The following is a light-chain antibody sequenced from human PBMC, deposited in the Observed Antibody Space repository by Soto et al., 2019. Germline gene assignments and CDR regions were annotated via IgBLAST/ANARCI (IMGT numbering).Light chain of an antibody. CDR1: QDISNY. CDR2: DAS. J-gene: IGKJ3*01. V-gene: IGKV1-33*01. Sequence: DIQMTQSPSSLSASVGDRVTITCQASQDISNYLNWYQQKPGKAPKLLIYDASNLETGVPSRFSGSGSGTDFTFTISSLQPEDIATYYYQQYDNLLGVTFGPGTKVDIK. CDR3: QQYDNLLGVT.